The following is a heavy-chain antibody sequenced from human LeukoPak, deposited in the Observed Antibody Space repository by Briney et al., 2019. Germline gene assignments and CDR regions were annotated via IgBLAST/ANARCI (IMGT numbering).Heavy chain of an antibody. D-gene: IGHD6-13*01. Sequence: SETLSLTCAVYGGSFSGYYWSWIRQPPGKGLEWIGEINHSGSTNYNPSLKSRVTISVDTSKNQFSLKLSSVTAADTAVYYCARGRGRLAAPGMDVWGKGTTVTVSS. CDR3: ARGRGRLAAPGMDV. CDR1: GGSFSGYY. J-gene: IGHJ6*04. CDR2: INHSGST. V-gene: IGHV4-34*01.